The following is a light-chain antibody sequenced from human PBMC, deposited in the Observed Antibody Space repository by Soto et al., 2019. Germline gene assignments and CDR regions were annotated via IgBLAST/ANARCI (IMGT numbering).Light chain of an antibody. CDR2: EVV. CDR3: SSYGGDNNVV. CDR1: SSDVGGYNY. Sequence: QSALTQPPSASGSPGQSVTISCTGTSSDVGGYNYVSWYQQHPGAAPKLMIYEVVKRPSGVPYRFSGSKSGNTASLTVSGLQAEDESDYYCSSYGGDNNVVFGGGTKLTVL. J-gene: IGLJ2*01. V-gene: IGLV2-8*01.